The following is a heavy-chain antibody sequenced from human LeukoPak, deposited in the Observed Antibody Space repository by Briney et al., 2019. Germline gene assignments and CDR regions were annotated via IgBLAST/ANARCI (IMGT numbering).Heavy chain of an antibody. J-gene: IGHJ3*01. Sequence: GGSLRLSCVASGFTFGAYDIHWVRQAPGKGLDWVASIKYDGTYQYYADSAKGRFTISRDNSKNTLYLQMSRLRVEDTAIYYCTKEQNAFDVWAQVTMVTVSS. CDR3: TKEQNAFDV. CDR1: GFTFGAYD. V-gene: IGHV3-30*02. CDR2: IKYDGTYQ.